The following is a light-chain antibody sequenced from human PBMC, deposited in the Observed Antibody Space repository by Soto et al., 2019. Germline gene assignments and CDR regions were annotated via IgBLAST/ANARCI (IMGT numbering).Light chain of an antibody. CDR2: DVL. CDR3: SSYTTSGNYV. J-gene: IGLJ1*01. CDR1: SSDVAAYNS. Sequence: QSALTQPASVSGSPGQSITISCTGTSSDVAAYNSVSWYQQYPGKAPKLMIYDVLSRPSGVSTRFSVFKSANTASLTISVLHAEDEADYYCSSYTTSGNYVFGTGTKLTVL. V-gene: IGLV2-14*01.